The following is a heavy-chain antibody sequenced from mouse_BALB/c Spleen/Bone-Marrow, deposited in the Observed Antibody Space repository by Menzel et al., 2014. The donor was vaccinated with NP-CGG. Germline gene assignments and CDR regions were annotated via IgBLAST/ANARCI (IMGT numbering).Heavy chain of an antibody. J-gene: IGHJ3*01. V-gene: IGHV5-12-2*01. D-gene: IGHD1-2*01. CDR1: GFTFSSYT. CDR2: ISNDGGST. Sequence: DVMLVESGGGLVQPGGSLKLSCAASGFTFSSYTLSWVRQTPEKRLEWVAYISNDGGSTYYPDTVKGRFTISRDNAKNTISLQMRRLKSEDTAMYYCARRYEYGYGPFAYWGQGTLVTVSA. CDR3: ARRYEYGYGPFAY.